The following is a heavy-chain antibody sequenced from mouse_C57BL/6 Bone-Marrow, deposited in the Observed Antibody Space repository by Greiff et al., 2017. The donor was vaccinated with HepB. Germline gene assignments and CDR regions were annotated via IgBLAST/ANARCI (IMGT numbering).Heavy chain of an antibody. D-gene: IGHD1-1*01. CDR2: IHPNSGST. Sequence: QVQLQQSVAELVRPGASVKLSCTASGFNIKNTYMHWVKQRPGQGLEWIGMIHPNSGSTNYNEKFKSKATLTVDKYSSTAYMQLSSLTSEDSAVYYCARDDGSKGNWYFDVWGTGTTVTVSS. CDR3: ARDDGSKGNWYFDV. V-gene: IGHV1-64*01. J-gene: IGHJ1*03. CDR1: GFNIKNTY.